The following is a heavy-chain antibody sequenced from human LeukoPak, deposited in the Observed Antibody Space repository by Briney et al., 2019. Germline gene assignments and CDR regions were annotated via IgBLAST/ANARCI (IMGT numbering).Heavy chain of an antibody. CDR1: GGSISIGGYY. J-gene: IGHJ5*02. V-gene: IGHV4-31*03. CDR2: LFHSGST. Sequence: SETLSLTCTVSGGSISIGGYYWSWIRQFPGKGLEWIGHLFHSGSTYYNPSLKSRVTISEDASKSQFSLKLSSVTAADTAVYYCARGVNTVDPWGQGTLVTVSS. CDR3: ARGVNTVDP.